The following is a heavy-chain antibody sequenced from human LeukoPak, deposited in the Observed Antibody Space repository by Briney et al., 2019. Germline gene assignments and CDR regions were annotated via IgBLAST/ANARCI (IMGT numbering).Heavy chain of an antibody. D-gene: IGHD5-18*01. CDR3: AREFGNADTYGNVPLGH. J-gene: IGHJ4*02. Sequence: GGSLRLSCTASGFTFRSSSFNWVRQVQGKGLEWVSSISSSGTYMYYADPVEGRFTISRDNAKNSLFLQMDSLRAEDTGVYFCAREFGNADTYGNVPLGHWGQGTLVTVSS. V-gene: IGHV3-21*01. CDR2: ISSSGTYM. CDR1: GFTFRSSS.